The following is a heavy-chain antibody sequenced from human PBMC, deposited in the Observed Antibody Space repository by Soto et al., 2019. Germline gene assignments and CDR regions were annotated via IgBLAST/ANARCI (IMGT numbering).Heavy chain of an antibody. D-gene: IGHD1-26*01. CDR1: GFTFSSYG. V-gene: IGHV3-30*18. CDR3: AKEGTSIESYSFDY. J-gene: IGHJ4*02. Sequence: PGWSLRLSCAASGFTFSSYGMHWVRQAPGKGLEWVAVISYDGSNKYYADSVKGRFTISRDNSKNTLYLQMNSLRAEDTAVYYFAKEGTSIESYSFDYLGQGTLVTVCS. CDR2: ISYDGSNK.